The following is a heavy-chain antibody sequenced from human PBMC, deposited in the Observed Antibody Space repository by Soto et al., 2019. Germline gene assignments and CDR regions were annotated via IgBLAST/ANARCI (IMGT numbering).Heavy chain of an antibody. CDR2: ISAYNGNT. D-gene: IGHD2-2*01. Sequence: GASVKVSCKASGYTFTSYGISWVRQAPGQGLEWMGWISAYNGNTNYAQKLQGRVTMTTDTSTSTAYMELRSLRSDDTAVYYCARPGLVPAAMALWSYGMDVWGQGTTVTVSS. J-gene: IGHJ6*02. CDR3: ARPGLVPAAMALWSYGMDV. CDR1: GYTFTSYG. V-gene: IGHV1-18*04.